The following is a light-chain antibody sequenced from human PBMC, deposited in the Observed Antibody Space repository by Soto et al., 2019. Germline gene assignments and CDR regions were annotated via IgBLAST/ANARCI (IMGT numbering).Light chain of an antibody. J-gene: IGLJ2*01. CDR3: SSDAGAVV. CDR1: SYNL. Sequence: QSALTQPASVSGSPGQSITISCTSYNLVSCYQHHPGKAPKLMIYEGSNRPSGVSDRFFGSKSGNTASLTISGLQDEDEADSYCSSDAGAVVFGGGTKLTVL. V-gene: IGLV2-23*01. CDR2: EGS.